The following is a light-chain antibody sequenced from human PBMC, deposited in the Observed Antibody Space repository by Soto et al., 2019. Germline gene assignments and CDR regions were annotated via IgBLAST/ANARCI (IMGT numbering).Light chain of an antibody. CDR2: DVS. CDR1: SSDVGGYNY. Sequence: QSALTQPASVSGSPGQSITISCTGTSSDVGGYNYGCWFQQHPGKAPKLMIYDVSNRPSGVSDRFSGSKSGNTASLTISGLRAEDEADYYCTSYTSSRTWVFGGGTKLTVL. V-gene: IGLV2-14*01. CDR3: TSYTSSRTWV. J-gene: IGLJ3*02.